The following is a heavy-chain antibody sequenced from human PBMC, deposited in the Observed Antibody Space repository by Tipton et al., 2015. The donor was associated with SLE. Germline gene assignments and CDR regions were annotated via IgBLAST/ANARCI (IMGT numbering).Heavy chain of an antibody. V-gene: IGHV4-61*02. CDR1: GGPISSGSYY. CDR3: ARANPIAVAGGKFDP. Sequence: TLSLTCTVSGGPISSGSYYWSWIRQPAGKGLEWIGRIYTSGCTNYNPSLKSRVTISVDTSKNQFSLKLSSVTAADTAVYYCARANPIAVAGGKFDPWGQGTLGTVSS. CDR2: IYTSGCT. D-gene: IGHD6-19*01. J-gene: IGHJ5*02.